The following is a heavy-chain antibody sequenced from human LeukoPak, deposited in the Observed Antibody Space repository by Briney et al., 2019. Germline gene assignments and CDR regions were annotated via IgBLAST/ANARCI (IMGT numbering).Heavy chain of an antibody. Sequence: ASVTVSCKASGYTFTGYYMHWVRQAPGQGLEWMGWINPNSGGTNYAQKFQGRVTMTRDTSISTAYMELSRLRSDDTAVYYCAREKSSGWGHNWFDPWGQGTLVTVSS. CDR2: INPNSGGT. D-gene: IGHD6-19*01. CDR3: AREKSSGWGHNWFDP. CDR1: GYTFTGYY. V-gene: IGHV1-2*02. J-gene: IGHJ5*02.